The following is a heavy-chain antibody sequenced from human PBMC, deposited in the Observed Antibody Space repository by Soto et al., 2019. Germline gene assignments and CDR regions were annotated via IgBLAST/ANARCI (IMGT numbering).Heavy chain of an antibody. CDR3: ARGWVTSCSRTSCPMKGAFDF. J-gene: IGHJ3*01. V-gene: IGHV4-34*01. CDR2: INHSGST. CDR1: GGSFSGYY. Sequence: QVQLQQWGAGLLKPSETLSLTCDVYGGSFSGYYWSWIRQPPGKGLEWIGEINHSGSTNYNPSLNSRVDISLDTSKNQFSLMVSSVTAADTAVYYCARGWVTSCSRTSCPMKGAFDFWGPGTMVTVSS. D-gene: IGHD2-2*01.